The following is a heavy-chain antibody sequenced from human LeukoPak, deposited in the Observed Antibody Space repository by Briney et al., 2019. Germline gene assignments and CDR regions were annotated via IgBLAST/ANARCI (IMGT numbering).Heavy chain of an antibody. CDR3: ARDYTLRYFDWLFPEYYYYYGMDV. J-gene: IGHJ6*02. CDR2: IWYDGSNK. CDR1: GFTFSSYG. Sequence: PGGSLRLSCAASGFTFSSYGMHWVRQAPGKGLEWVVVIWYDGSNKYYADSVKGRFTISRDNSKNTLYLQMNSLRAEDTAVYYCARDYTLRYFDWLFPEYYYYYGMDVWGQGTTVTVSS. V-gene: IGHV3-33*01. D-gene: IGHD3-9*01.